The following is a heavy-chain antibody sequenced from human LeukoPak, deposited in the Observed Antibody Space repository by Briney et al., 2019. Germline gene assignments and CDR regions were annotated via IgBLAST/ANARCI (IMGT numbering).Heavy chain of an antibody. CDR2: MNPNSGNT. D-gene: IGHD3-10*01. CDR3: ALSPLNYYGSGSLPNQLLYYYYMDV. CDR1: GYTFTSYD. J-gene: IGHJ6*03. Sequence: GSVKVSCKASGYTFTSYDINWVRQATGQGLEWMGWMNPNSGNTGYAQKFQGRVTMTRNTSISTAYMELSSLRSEDTAVYYCALSPLNYYGSGSLPNQLLYYYYMDVWGKGTTVTISS. V-gene: IGHV1-8*01.